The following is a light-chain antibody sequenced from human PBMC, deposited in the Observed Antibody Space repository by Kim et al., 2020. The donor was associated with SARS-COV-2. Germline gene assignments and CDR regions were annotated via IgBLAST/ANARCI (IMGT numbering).Light chain of an antibody. Sequence: GQSVPISCTGTTSDVGAYNFVSWYQQYPGKAPKLIIYEVNRRPSGVPDRFSGSKSGNTASLTVSGLQAEDDADYYCASYVGSNSYVFGTGTKVTVL. CDR2: EVN. CDR1: TSDVGAYNF. J-gene: IGLJ1*01. V-gene: IGLV2-8*01. CDR3: ASYVGSNSYV.